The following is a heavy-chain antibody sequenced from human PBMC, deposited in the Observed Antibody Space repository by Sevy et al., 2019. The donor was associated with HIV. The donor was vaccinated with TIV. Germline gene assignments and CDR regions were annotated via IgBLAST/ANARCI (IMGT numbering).Heavy chain of an antibody. D-gene: IGHD1-26*01. CDR3: AGSPGGSQRPGQYFQY. CDR1: GYTFINYG. J-gene: IGHJ1*01. Sequence: ASVKVSCKASGYTFINYGITWVRQAPGQGLEWMGWISRYNTNYAQKLQGRVTMTTDTSTSTVYMELRSLRSDDTAVDYGAGSPGGSQRPGQYFQYWGQGTLGTVSS. V-gene: IGHV1-18*01. CDR2: ISRYNT.